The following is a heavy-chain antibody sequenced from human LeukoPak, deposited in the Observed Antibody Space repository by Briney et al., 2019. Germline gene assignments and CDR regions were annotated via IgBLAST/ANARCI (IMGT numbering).Heavy chain of an antibody. V-gene: IGHV4-59*01. CDR2: IYYSGTT. Sequence: SETLSLTCTVSGGSIGSYYWTWIRQPPGKGLEWIGYIYYSGTTNYNPSLKSRVTISVDSSKKQFSLKLNSVTAADTAVYFCARRYGDYDPYFDYWGQGTLVTVSS. CDR3: ARRYGDYDPYFDY. CDR1: GGSIGSYY. D-gene: IGHD4-17*01. J-gene: IGHJ4*02.